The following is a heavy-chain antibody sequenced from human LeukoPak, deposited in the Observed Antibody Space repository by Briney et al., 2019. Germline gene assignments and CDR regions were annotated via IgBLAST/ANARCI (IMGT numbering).Heavy chain of an antibody. J-gene: IGHJ3*02. CDR2: ISGSGGST. Sequence: PGGSLRLSCAVSGFTFSSYWMNWVRQAPGKGLEWVSAISGSGGSTYYADSVKGRFTISRDNSKNTLYLQMNSLRAEDTAVYYCAKDARYCSSTSCYLGAFDIWGQGTMVTVSS. CDR3: AKDARYCSSTSCYLGAFDI. V-gene: IGHV3-23*01. D-gene: IGHD2-2*01. CDR1: GFTFSSYW.